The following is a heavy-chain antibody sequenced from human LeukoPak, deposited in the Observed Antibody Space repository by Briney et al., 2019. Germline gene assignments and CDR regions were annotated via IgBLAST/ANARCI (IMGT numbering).Heavy chain of an antibody. CDR1: GYTFTSYG. CDR2: ISAYNGNT. CDR3: ARGRYSYGSYYMDV. J-gene: IGHJ6*03. Sequence: EASVKVSCKASGYTFTSYGISWVRQAPGQGLEWMGWISAYNGNTNYAQKLQGRVTMTTDTSTSTAYMELRSLRSDDTAVYYCARGRYSYGSYYMDVWGKGTTVTISS. D-gene: IGHD5-18*01. V-gene: IGHV1-18*01.